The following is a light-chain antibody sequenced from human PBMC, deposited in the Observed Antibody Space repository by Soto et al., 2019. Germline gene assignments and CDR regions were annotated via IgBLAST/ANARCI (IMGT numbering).Light chain of an antibody. CDR2: NVS. J-gene: IGLJ3*02. CDR1: SSDVGNYNY. Sequence: QSALTQPRSVSGSPGQSVTISCTGTSSDVGNYNYVSWYQQHPGKAPKLIIYNVSKRPSGVPDRFSASKSGNTASLTISGLQAEDEADYYCCSYAGSYTGVFGGGTQLTVL. CDR3: CSYAGSYTGV. V-gene: IGLV2-11*01.